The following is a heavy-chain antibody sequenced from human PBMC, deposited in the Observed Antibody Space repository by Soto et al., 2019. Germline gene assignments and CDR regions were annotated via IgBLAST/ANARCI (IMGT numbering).Heavy chain of an antibody. CDR1: CNSIHSCYYS. D-gene: IGHD3-10*01. V-gene: IGHV4-30-2*01. Sequence: TLSITFPILCNSIHSCYYSWTWIRQPPGKGLEWIGYIYHTGTTYYNMSLKSRVTISVDRSKNQFSLKLSSVTAADTAVYYCARVWGGAFDIWGQGTMVT. CDR2: IYHTGTT. CDR3: ARVWGGAFDI. J-gene: IGHJ3*02.